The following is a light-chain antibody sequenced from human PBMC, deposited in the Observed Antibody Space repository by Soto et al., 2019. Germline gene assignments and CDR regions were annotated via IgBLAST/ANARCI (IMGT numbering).Light chain of an antibody. CDR3: ASYTSSSTSVI. CDR1: SSDVGGYKY. J-gene: IGLJ2*01. Sequence: QSVLTQPASVSGSPGQSITISCTGTSSDVGGYKYVSWYQQHPDKAPKLIIFEVSNRPSGISSRFSGSKSGNTASLTISGGQAEDEADDYCASYTSSSTSVIFGRGTKLTVL. CDR2: EVS. V-gene: IGLV2-14*01.